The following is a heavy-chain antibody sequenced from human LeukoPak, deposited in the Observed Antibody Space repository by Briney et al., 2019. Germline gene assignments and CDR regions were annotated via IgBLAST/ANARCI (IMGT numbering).Heavy chain of an antibody. CDR3: ASLGGFGY. Sequence: PGGSLRLSCAASGFTFSSYAMTWVRQAPGKGLEWVSGISGSDGRTYYADSVKGRFTISRDNSKNTLYLQMGSLRAEDMAVYYCASLGGFGYWGQGTLVTVSS. CDR2: ISGSDGRT. J-gene: IGHJ4*02. CDR1: GFTFSSYA. D-gene: IGHD3-16*01. V-gene: IGHV3-23*01.